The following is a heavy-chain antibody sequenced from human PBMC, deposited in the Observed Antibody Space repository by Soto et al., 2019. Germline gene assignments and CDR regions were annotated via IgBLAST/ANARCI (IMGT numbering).Heavy chain of an antibody. J-gene: IGHJ6*02. CDR1: GGSISSGGYY. Sequence: PSATLSLTCTVSGGSISSGGYYWSWIRLHPGKGLEWIGYIYYSGSTYYNPSLKSRVTISVDTSKNQFSLKLSSVTAADTAVYYCAREGPVPGYGMDVWGQGTTVTVSS. V-gene: IGHV4-31*03. CDR3: AREGPVPGYGMDV. D-gene: IGHD3-10*02. CDR2: IYYSGST.